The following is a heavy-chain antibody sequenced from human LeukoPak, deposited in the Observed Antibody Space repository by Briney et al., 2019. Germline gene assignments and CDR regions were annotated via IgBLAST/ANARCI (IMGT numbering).Heavy chain of an antibody. CDR3: ARHFRRDHYDSSGYYYVGAGYFDY. Sequence: PSETLSLTCTVSGGSISSSSYYWGWIRQPPGKGLEWLGSIYYSGSTYYNPSLKSRVTISVDTSKNQFSLKLSSVTAADTAVYYCARHFRRDHYDSSGYYYVGAGYFDYWGQGTLVTVSS. CDR1: GGSISSSSYY. V-gene: IGHV4-39*01. CDR2: IYYSGST. D-gene: IGHD3-22*01. J-gene: IGHJ4*02.